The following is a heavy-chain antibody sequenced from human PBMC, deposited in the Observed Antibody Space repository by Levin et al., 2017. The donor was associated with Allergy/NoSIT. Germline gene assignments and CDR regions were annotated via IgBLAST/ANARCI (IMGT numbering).Heavy chain of an antibody. J-gene: IGHJ6*02. CDR3: ARAERLSGSYIYYYYGMDV. V-gene: IGHV3-21*01. CDR2: ISSSSSYI. CDR1: GFTFSSYS. Sequence: PSETLSLTCAASGFTFSSYSMNWVRQAPGKGLEWVSSISSSSSYIYYADSVKGRFTISRDNAKNSLYLQMNSLRAEDTAVYYCARAERLSGSYIYYYYGMDVWGQGTTVTVSS. D-gene: IGHD1-26*01.